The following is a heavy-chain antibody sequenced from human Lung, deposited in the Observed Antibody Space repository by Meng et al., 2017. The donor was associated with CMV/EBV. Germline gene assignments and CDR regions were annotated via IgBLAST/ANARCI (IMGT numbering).Heavy chain of an antibody. CDR1: GVAISTDNW. D-gene: IGHD1-26*01. CDR3: AKEWLDATTGQFDY. CDR2: IYRSGST. J-gene: IGHJ4*02. Sequence: VSGVAISTDNWWSWVRQPPGKGLEWIGEIYRSGSTNYSPSLKSRVTISIDRSKNQFSLRLTSVTAADTAVYYCAKEWLDATTGQFDYWGQGTLVTVSS. V-gene: IGHV4-4*02.